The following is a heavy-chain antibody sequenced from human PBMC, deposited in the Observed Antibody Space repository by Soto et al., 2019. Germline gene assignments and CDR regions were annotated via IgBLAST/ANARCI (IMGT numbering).Heavy chain of an antibody. Sequence: SVKVSCKASGGTFSSYAISWVRQAPGQGLEWMGGIIPIFGTANYAQKFQGRVTMTTDTSTSTAYMELRSLRSDDTAVYYCARSRYMNWFDPWGQGTLVTVSS. D-gene: IGHD6-13*01. CDR3: ARSRYMNWFDP. J-gene: IGHJ5*02. CDR1: GGTFSSYA. CDR2: IIPIFGTA. V-gene: IGHV1-69*05.